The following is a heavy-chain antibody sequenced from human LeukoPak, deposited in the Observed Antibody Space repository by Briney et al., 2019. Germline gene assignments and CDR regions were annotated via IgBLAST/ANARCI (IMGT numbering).Heavy chain of an antibody. CDR2: IYYSGST. Sequence: SETLSLTCTVSGGSISSNSYYWGWIRQPPGKGLEWIGSIYYSGSTYYNPSLKSRVTISVDTSKNQFSLKLSSVTAADTATYYCARVKRKYQLLKPLHETASHYFDYWGQGTLVTVSS. D-gene: IGHD2-2*01. CDR3: ARVKRKYQLLKPLHETASHYFDY. CDR1: GGSISSNSYY. J-gene: IGHJ4*02. V-gene: IGHV4-39*07.